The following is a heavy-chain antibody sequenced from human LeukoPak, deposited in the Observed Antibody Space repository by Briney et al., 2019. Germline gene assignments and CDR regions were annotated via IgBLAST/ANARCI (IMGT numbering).Heavy chain of an antibody. CDR2: VYSGGSI. CDR1: GFTVSSIY. CDR3: ARSYNSAWLDY. V-gene: IGHV3-53*04. D-gene: IGHD6-19*01. Sequence: PGGSLRLSCAASGFTVSSIYMGWVRKAPSKGLARVSIVYSGGSIYYADSVKGRFTTSRHNSNNTLDLQMNSLRTEDTAMYYCARSYNSAWLDYWGQGTLVTVSS. J-gene: IGHJ4*02.